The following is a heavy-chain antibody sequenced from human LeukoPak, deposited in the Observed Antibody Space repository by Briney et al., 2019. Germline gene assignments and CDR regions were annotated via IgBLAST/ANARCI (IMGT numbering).Heavy chain of an antibody. CDR1: GFTFSHYV. J-gene: IGHJ4*02. CDR3: AISATARGGFDY. D-gene: IGHD1-14*01. V-gene: IGHV3-7*01. Sequence: GGSLRLSCAASGFTFSHYVMTWVRQAPGKGLEWVANIKQDGSEKYYVDSVKGRFTISRDNTKNSLYLQMNSLRAEDTALYYCAISATARGGFDYWGQGTLVTVSS. CDR2: IKQDGSEK.